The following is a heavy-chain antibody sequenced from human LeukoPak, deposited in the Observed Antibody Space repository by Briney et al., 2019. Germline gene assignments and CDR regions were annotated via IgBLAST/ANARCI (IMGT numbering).Heavy chain of an antibody. V-gene: IGHV1-8*01. CDR1: GYTFTSYD. J-gene: IGHJ6*03. CDR3: ARGDGTGYYYYYYMDV. CDR2: MNPNSGNT. D-gene: IGHD4-17*01. Sequence: ASVKVSCKASGYTFTSYDINWVRQATGQGLEWMGWMNPNSGNTGYAQKFQGRVTMTRNTSISTAYMELSSLRSEDTAVHYCARGDGTGYYYYYYMDVWGKGTTVTVSS.